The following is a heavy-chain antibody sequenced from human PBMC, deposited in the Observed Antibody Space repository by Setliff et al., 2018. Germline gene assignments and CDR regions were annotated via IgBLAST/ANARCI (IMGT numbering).Heavy chain of an antibody. Sequence: SETLSLTCTVSGGSISSYYWSWIRQPPGKGLEWIAYIYYSGSTNYNPSLKSRVTISVDTSKNQFSLKLSSVTAADTAVYYCAREWGSSSWSSPRYYYHGMDVWGQGTTVTVSS. CDR1: GGSISSYY. CDR2: IYYSGST. J-gene: IGHJ6*02. D-gene: IGHD6-13*01. CDR3: AREWGSSSWSSPRYYYHGMDV. V-gene: IGHV4-59*01.